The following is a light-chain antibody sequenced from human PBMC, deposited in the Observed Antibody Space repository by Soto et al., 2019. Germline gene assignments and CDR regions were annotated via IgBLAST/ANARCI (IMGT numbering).Light chain of an antibody. J-gene: IGKJ3*01. CDR2: DAS. CDR3: QQYDNLPRFT. Sequence: DIQMTQSPSSLSASVGDRVTITCQASQDISNYLNWYQQKPGKAPKLLIYDASNLETGVPSRFSGSGSGTDFTFTISSLPPEDIATYYCQQYDNLPRFTFGPGTKVDIK. V-gene: IGKV1-33*01. CDR1: QDISNY.